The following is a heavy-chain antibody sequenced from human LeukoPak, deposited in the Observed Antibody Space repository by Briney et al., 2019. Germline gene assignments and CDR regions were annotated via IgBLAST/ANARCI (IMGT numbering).Heavy chain of an antibody. CDR3: VRGLRSYGAFDI. V-gene: IGHV1-46*03. D-gene: IGHD5-12*01. CDR1: GYTFTSYY. J-gene: IGHJ3*02. Sequence: ASVKVSCKASGYTFTSYYIHWVRQAPGQGLEWMGIINPSGGGTSSAQKFQGRVTMTRDTSTSTVYMDLSSLRSEDTAVYSCVRGLRSYGAFDIWGQGTVVSVSS. CDR2: INPSGGGT.